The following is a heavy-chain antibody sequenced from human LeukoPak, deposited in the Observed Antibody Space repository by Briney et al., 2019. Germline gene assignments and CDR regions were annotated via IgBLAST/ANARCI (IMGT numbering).Heavy chain of an antibody. V-gene: IGHV3-30*04. D-gene: IGHD3-9*01. CDR2: ISYDGSNK. CDR1: GFTFSSYA. CDR3: ARDPSYYDILTDGRHGAFDI. Sequence: GGSLRLSCAASGFTFSSYAMHWVRQAPGKGLEWGAVISYDGSNKYYADSVKGRFTISRDNSKNTLYLQMNSLRAEDTAVYYCARDPSYYDILTDGRHGAFDIWGQGTMVTVSS. J-gene: IGHJ3*02.